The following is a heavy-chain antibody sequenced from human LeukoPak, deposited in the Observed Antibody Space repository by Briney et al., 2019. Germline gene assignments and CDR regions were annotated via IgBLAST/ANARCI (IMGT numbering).Heavy chain of an antibody. D-gene: IGHD3-22*01. V-gene: IGHV3-23*01. CDR3: AKDWGDSSGPFDY. Sequence: GGSLRLSCAASGFSFSSYRMNWVRQAPGTGLEWVSVIVGSGGNAYYADSMKGRFTISRDNSNNTLYLQMNSLRAEDTAVYYCAKDWGDSSGPFDYWGQGTLVTVSS. CDR1: GFSFSSYR. CDR2: IVGSGGNA. J-gene: IGHJ4*02.